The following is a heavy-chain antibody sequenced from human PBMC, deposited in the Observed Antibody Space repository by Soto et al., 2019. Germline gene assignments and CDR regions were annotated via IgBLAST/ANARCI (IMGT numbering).Heavy chain of an antibody. CDR1: GYTFTSYG. D-gene: IGHD3-10*01. V-gene: IGHV1-18*01. J-gene: IGHJ6*02. CDR2: ISAYNGNT. Sequence: QVQLVQSGAEVKKPGASVKVSCKASGYTFTSYGISWVRQAPGQGLEWMGWISAYNGNTNYAQKLQGRVTMTTDTSTSIAYMELRSLRSDDTAVYYCARGARITMVRGVSYYYYYGMDVWGQGTTVTVSS. CDR3: ARGARITMVRGVSYYYYYGMDV.